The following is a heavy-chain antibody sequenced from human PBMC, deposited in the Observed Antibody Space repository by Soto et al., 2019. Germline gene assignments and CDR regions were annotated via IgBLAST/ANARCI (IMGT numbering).Heavy chain of an antibody. J-gene: IGHJ4*02. CDR2: ISGNGDST. V-gene: IGHV3-23*01. D-gene: IGHD1-7*01. CDR3: ARDGVPPTEYTWNYGTYLDY. Sequence: PGGSLRLSCAASGFTFSSYSMSWVRQAPGKGLEWVSGISGNGDSTYYADSVKGRFTISRDNPKSTLYLQMNSLRAEDTAVYYCARDGVPPTEYTWNYGTYLDYGGQGTLVTASS. CDR1: GFTFSSYS.